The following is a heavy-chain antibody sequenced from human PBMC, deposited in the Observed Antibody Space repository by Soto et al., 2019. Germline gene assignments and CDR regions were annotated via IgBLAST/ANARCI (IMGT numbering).Heavy chain of an antibody. V-gene: IGHV4-30-4*01. J-gene: IGHJ5*02. D-gene: IGHD6-6*01. CDR2: IYYSGST. CDR3: ARDASSSSTEDIWFDP. Sequence: SETLSLTCTVSGGSISSGDYYWSWIRQPPGKGLEWIGYIYYSGSTYYNPSLKSRVTISVDTSKNQFSLKLGSVTAADTAVYYCARDASSSSTEDIWFDPWGQGTLVTVSS. CDR1: GGSISSGDYY.